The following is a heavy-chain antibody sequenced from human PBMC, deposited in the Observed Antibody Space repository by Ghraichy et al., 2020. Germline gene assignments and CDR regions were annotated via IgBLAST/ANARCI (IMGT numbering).Heavy chain of an antibody. CDR2: IYYSGST. CDR3: ARHGPGSYYGGDFDY. J-gene: IGHJ4*02. V-gene: IGHV4-39*01. D-gene: IGHD1-26*01. Sequence: SQTLSLTCTVSGGSISSSSYYWGWIRQPPGKGLEWIGSIYYSGSTYYNPSLKSRVTISVDTSKNQFSLKLSSVTAADTAVYYCARHGPGSYYGGDFDYWGQGTLVTVSS. CDR1: GGSISSSSYY.